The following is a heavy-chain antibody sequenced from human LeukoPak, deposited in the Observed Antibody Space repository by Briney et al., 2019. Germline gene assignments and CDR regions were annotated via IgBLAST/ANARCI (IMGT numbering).Heavy chain of an antibody. CDR2: IYPRDSDT. CDR3: ARHSDVIGAI. J-gene: IGHJ4*02. Sequence: GESLKISCKASGYTFAHQWIGWVRQKSGSGLEWMGIIYPRDSDTRYSPSFQGHVSISADTSINTAYLEWSRLEASDTAIYYCARHSDVIGAIWGQGTLVTVSS. V-gene: IGHV5-51*01. CDR1: GYTFAHQW. D-gene: IGHD3-10*01.